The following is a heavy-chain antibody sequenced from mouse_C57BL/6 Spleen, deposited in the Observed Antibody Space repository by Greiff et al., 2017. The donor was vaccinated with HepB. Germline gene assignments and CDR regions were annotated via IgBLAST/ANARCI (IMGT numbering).Heavy chain of an antibody. CDR2: ISSGGDYI. CDR1: GFTLSSYA. CDR3: TRDDGYSRGAMDY. J-gene: IGHJ4*01. Sequence: EVKVVESGEGLVKPGGSLKLSCAASGFTLSSYAMSWVRQTPEKRLEWVAYISSGGDYIYYADTVKGRFTISRDNARNTLYLQMSSLKSEDTAMYYCTRDDGYSRGAMDYWGQGTSVTVSS. V-gene: IGHV5-9-1*02. D-gene: IGHD2-3*01.